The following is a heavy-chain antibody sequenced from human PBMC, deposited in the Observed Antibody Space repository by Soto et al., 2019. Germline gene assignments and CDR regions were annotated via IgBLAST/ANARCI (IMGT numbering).Heavy chain of an antibody. Sequence: ASVKVSCKASGYTFTSYDINWVRQATGQGFEWMGWMNPNSGNTGYAQKFQGRVTMTRNTSISTAYMELSSLRAEDMAVYYCARVRGYDDSSDHHFLDYWGQGALVTVSS. J-gene: IGHJ4*02. D-gene: IGHD3-22*01. V-gene: IGHV1-8*01. CDR3: ARVRGYDDSSDHHFLDY. CDR1: GYTFTSYD. CDR2: MNPNSGNT.